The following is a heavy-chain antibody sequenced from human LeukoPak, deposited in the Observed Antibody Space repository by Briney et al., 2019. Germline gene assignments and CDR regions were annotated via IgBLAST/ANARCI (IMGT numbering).Heavy chain of an antibody. V-gene: IGHV4-34*01. Sequence: DPSETLSLTCAVYGGSFSGYYWSWIRQPPGKGLEWIGEINHSGSTNYNPSLKSRVTISVDTSKNQFSLKLSSVTAADTAVYYCARSFRGGVPAANSYYYMDVWGKGTTVTVSS. CDR2: INHSGST. J-gene: IGHJ6*03. D-gene: IGHD2-2*01. CDR1: GGSFSGYY. CDR3: ARSFRGGVPAANSYYYMDV.